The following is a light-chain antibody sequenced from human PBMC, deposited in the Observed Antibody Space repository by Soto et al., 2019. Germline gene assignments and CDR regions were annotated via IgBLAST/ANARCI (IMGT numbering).Light chain of an antibody. CDR3: SSYRSDTTWV. CDR2: EVT. J-gene: IGLJ3*02. V-gene: IGLV2-14*01. CDR1: SSDVGGYNY. Sequence: SALTQPASVSGSPGQSITISCTGTSSDVGGYNYVSWYQQHPGNAPKLLIYEVTSRPSGVSNRFSGSKSGNTAFLTISGVQTEDESEYYCSSYRSDTTWVFGGGTQLTVL.